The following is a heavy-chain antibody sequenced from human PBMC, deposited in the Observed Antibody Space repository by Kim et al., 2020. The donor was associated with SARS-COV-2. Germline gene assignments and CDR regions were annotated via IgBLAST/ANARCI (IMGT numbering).Heavy chain of an antibody. CDR3: ARWDDIVTSGIDS. J-gene: IGHJ4*02. Sequence: GGSLRLSCAASGFTFSSHGMHWVRQAPGKGLEWVAVIWFDGSSKVYVDSVKGRFTISRDNSKNTLYLQMNSLRAEDTAVYFCARWDDIVTSGIDSWGQGTLVTVSS. CDR2: IWFDGSSK. V-gene: IGHV3-33*01. D-gene: IGHD5-12*01. CDR1: GFTFSSHG.